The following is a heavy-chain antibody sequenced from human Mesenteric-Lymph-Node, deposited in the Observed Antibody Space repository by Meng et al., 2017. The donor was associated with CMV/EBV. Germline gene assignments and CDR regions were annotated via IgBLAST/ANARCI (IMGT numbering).Heavy chain of an antibody. D-gene: IGHD4-11*01. CDR3: ARGSVTTTAWFDP. CDR2: IYYSGST. V-gene: IGHV4-31*02. Sequence: SGRSISIGGYYWIWIRQHPGKGLEWIGYIYYSGSTYYNPSLKSRVTISLDTSKNQFSLKLSSVTAADTAVYYCARGSVTTTAWFDPWGQGTLVTVSS. J-gene: IGHJ5*02. CDR1: GRSISIGGYY.